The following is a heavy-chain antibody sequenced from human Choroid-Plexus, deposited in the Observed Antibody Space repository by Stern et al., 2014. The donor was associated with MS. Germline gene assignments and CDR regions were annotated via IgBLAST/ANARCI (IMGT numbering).Heavy chain of an antibody. D-gene: IGHD2/OR15-2a*01. CDR2: VSYDGSNK. Sequence: VQLVESGGGVVQPGRPLRLSCVASGFTLGSCAMHWVRQAPGKGLEWVAGVSYDGSNKYDADSVKGRFTISRDNSQNTLYMQMSSLRPEDTAVYYCAKDRQYLTYFFDHWGQGSLVTVSS. CDR1: GFTLGSCA. CDR3: AKDRQYLTYFFDH. V-gene: IGHV3-30*18. J-gene: IGHJ5*02.